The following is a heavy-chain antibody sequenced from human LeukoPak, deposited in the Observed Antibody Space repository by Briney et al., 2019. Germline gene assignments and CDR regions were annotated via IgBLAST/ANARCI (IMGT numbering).Heavy chain of an antibody. V-gene: IGHV3-30*03. D-gene: IGHD3-10*01. Sequence: GESLKISCAASDFTFTNYGMHWVRQAPGKGLEWVALITYDGYYKYYSDSVKGRFTISSDTSKNTLYLQMNSLRAEDTAVYYCARDLSPVVRASPMGYWGQGTPVTVSS. CDR1: DFTFTNYG. CDR2: ITYDGYYK. CDR3: ARDLSPVVRASPMGY. J-gene: IGHJ4*02.